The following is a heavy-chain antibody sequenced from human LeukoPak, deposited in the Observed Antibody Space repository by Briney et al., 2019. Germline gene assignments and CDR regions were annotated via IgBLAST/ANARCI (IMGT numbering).Heavy chain of an antibody. Sequence: SETLSLTCTVSGGSISSSSYYWGWIRQPPGKGLEWIGSIYYSGGTYYNPSLKSRVTISVDTSKNQFSLKLSSVTAADTAVYYCARLPWRVTVDYWGQGTLVTVSS. V-gene: IGHV4-39*01. CDR3: ARLPWRVTVDY. CDR1: GGSISSSSYY. J-gene: IGHJ4*02. D-gene: IGHD1-14*01. CDR2: IYYSGGT.